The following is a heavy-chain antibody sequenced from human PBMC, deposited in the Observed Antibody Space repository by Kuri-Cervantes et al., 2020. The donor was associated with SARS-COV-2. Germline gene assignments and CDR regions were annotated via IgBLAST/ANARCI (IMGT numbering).Heavy chain of an antibody. CDR3: ARRGQGYCSGGSCYGPYYYGMDV. Sequence: SETLSLTCTVSGGSISSYYWSWIRQPPGKGLEWIGYIYHSRSTYYNPSLKSRVTISLGRSKNQFSLKLSSVTASDTAVYYCARRGQGYCSGGSCYGPYYYGMDVWGQGTTVTVSS. CDR2: IYHSRST. V-gene: IGHV4-59*12. J-gene: IGHJ6*02. CDR1: GGSISSYY. D-gene: IGHD2-15*01.